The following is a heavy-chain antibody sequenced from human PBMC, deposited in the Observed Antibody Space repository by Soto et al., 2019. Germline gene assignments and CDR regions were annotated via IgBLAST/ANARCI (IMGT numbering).Heavy chain of an antibody. V-gene: IGHV5-51*01. CDR3: ARFPIAAAANYYYYYMDV. CDR2: FYPGDSDT. Sequence: GESLKISCKGSGYSFTSYWLGWLRKMPGKGLEWMGIFYPGDSDTRYSPSFQGQGTISAAKSISPAYLQWSSLKASDTAMYYCARFPIAAAANYYYYYMDVWGKGTTVTVSS. J-gene: IGHJ6*03. D-gene: IGHD6-13*01. CDR1: GYSFTSYW.